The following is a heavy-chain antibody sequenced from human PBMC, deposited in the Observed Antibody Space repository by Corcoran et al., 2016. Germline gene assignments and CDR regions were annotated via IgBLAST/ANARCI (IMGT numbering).Heavy chain of an antibody. D-gene: IGHD2-2*01. CDR3: ARHSSTAGLYYYYGMDV. CDR1: GYSFTSYW. Sequence: EVQLVQSGAEVKRPGESLKISCKASGYSFTSYWIGWVRQMPGKGLEWVGIISPGESDSRYSPSFQGQVTISSDESINTAYLQWSSLKASDTAIYYCARHSSTAGLYYYYGMDVWGQGTTVTVSS. CDR2: ISPGESDS. V-gene: IGHV5-51*01. J-gene: IGHJ6*02.